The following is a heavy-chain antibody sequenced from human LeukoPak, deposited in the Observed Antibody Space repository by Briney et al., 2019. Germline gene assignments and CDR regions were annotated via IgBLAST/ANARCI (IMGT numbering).Heavy chain of an antibody. J-gene: IGHJ4*02. CDR2: IYYSGST. V-gene: IGHV4-31*03. CDR1: GGSISSGGYY. Sequence: PSETLSLTCTVSGGSISSGGYYWSWIRQHPGKGLEWIGYIYYSGSTYYNPSLKSRVTISVDTSKNQFSLKLSSVTAADTAVYYCARGARVAGGAAFDYWGQGTLVTVSS. D-gene: IGHD3-16*01. CDR3: ARGARVAGGAAFDY.